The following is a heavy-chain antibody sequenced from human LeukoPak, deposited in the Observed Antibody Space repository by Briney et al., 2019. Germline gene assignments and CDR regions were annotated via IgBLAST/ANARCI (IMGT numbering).Heavy chain of an antibody. Sequence: SGPTLVNPTQTLTLTCTFSGFSLSTSGMCVSWIRQPPGKALEWLALIDWDDDKYYSTSLKTRLTISKDTSKNQVVLTMTNMDPVDTATYHCARIRGIYSSSWYPDYWGQGTLVTVSS. CDR2: IDWDDDK. CDR3: ARIRGIYSSSWYPDY. V-gene: IGHV2-70*01. J-gene: IGHJ4*02. CDR1: GFSLSTSGMC. D-gene: IGHD6-13*01.